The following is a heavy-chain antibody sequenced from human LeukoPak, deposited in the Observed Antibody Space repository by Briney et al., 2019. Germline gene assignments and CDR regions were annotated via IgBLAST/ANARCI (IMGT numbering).Heavy chain of an antibody. CDR2: LYYSGNI. J-gene: IGHJ6*02. V-gene: IGHV4-39*01. D-gene: IGHD6-13*01. Sequence: PSETLSLTCTVSGGSISSSSYYWGWIRQPPGKGLEWIASLYYSGNIYYNPSLKSRVTISVDTSKNQISLRLSSVTAAESVVYYCARSSAAARYYPYGMDVWGQGTTVTVSS. CDR1: GGSISSSSYY. CDR3: ARSSAAARYYPYGMDV.